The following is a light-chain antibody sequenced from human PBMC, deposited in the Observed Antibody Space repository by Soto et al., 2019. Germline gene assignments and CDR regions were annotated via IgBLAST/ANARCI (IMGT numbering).Light chain of an antibody. CDR2: AAS. J-gene: IGKJ4*01. CDR1: QSISSY. Sequence: DIQMTQSPSSLSASVGDRVTITCRASQSISSYLNWYQQKPGKAPKLLIYAASSLQIGVPSRFSRRGSGTDFTLTISRLQPEDFATYYCQQSYSTPLTFGGGTKVEIK. V-gene: IGKV1-39*01. CDR3: QQSYSTPLT.